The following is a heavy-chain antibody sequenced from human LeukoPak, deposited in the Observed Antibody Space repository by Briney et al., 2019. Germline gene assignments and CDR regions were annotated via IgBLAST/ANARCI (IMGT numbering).Heavy chain of an antibody. CDR2: IIPIFGTA. V-gene: IGHV1-69*13. CDR3: ARDPSSRYCSGGRCYSFIPFEP. J-gene: IGHJ5*02. Sequence: GASVKVSCKASGGTFSSYAISWVRQAPGQGLEWMGGIIPIFGTANYAQKFQGRVTITADESTSTAYMELSSLRSEDTAVYYCARDPSSRYCSGGRCYSFIPFEPWGQGTLVTVSS. D-gene: IGHD2-15*01. CDR1: GGTFSSYA.